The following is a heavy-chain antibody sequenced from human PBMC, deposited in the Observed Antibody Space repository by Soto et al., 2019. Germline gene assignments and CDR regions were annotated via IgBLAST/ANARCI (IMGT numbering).Heavy chain of an antibody. CDR1: GFTFSSYA. V-gene: IGHV3-23*01. D-gene: IGHD6-19*01. J-gene: IGHJ6*02. Sequence: PGGSLRLSCAASGFTFSSYAMSWVRQAPGKGLEWVSAISGSGGSTYYADSVKGRFTISRDNSKNSLYLQMNSLRTEDTALYYCAKDGASSGWYEYNYGMDVWGQGTTVTVSS. CDR2: ISGSGGST. CDR3: AKDGASSGWYEYNYGMDV.